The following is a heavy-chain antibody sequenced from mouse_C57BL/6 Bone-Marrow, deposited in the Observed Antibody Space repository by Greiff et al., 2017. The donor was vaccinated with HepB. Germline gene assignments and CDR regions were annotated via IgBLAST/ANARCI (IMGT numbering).Heavy chain of an antibody. CDR2: INPSSGYT. Sequence: VKLMESGAELARPGASVKMSCKASGYTFTSYTMHWVKQRPGQGLEWIGYINPSSGYTKYNQKYKDKATLTADKSSSTAYMQLSSLTSEDSAVYYCARSRLCSYWGQGTLVTVSA. CDR1: GYTFTSYT. D-gene: IGHD2-3*01. V-gene: IGHV1-4*01. CDR3: ARSRLCSY. J-gene: IGHJ3*01.